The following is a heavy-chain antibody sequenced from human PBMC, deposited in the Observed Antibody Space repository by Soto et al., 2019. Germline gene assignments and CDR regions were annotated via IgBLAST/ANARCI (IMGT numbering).Heavy chain of an antibody. D-gene: IGHD3-16*01. V-gene: IGHV4-30-4*08. CDR1: GGSTSSDNY. CDR3: AREGGESSDGLYYFDS. J-gene: IGHJ4*02. CDR2: IYYTGDT. Sequence: SETLPRTCTVSGGSTSSDNYWSGIRQPPWKGLEWIGYIYYTGDTDYNPSLKSRLAISIDTSKNQFSLKLSSVTAADTAVYFCAREGGESSDGLYYFDSWGQGSLVTVS.